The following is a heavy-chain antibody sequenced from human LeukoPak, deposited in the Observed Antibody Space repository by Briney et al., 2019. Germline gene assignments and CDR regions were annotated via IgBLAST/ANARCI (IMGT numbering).Heavy chain of an antibody. V-gene: IGHV3-21*06. CDR3: SRKGVMVA. CDR2: ISSSGTYI. J-gene: IGHJ6*03. CDR1: GFNFSGSS. D-gene: IGHD3-16*01. Sequence: GGSLRLSCVGSGFNFSGSSMNWVRQAPGQGLEWVSSISSSGTYIYYADSLKGRFTISRDNAKSSVYLQMTSLRAVDTATYYCSRKGVMVAWGKGTTVTVSS.